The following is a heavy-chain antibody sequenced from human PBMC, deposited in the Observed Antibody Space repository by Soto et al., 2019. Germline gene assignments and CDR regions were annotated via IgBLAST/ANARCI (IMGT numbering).Heavy chain of an antibody. V-gene: IGHV3-33*01. CDR3: AGDGSGADLRAFDI. CDR1: GFTFSSYG. Sequence: GGSLRLSCAASGFTFSSYGMHWVRQAPGKGLEWVAVIWYDGSNKYYADSVKGRFTISRDNSKNTLYLQMNSLRAEDTAVYYCAGDGSGADLRAFDIWGQGTMVTVSS. CDR2: IWYDGSNK. J-gene: IGHJ3*02. D-gene: IGHD3-10*01.